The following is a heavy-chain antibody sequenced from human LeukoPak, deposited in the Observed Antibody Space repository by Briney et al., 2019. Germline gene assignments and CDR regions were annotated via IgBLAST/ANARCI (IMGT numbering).Heavy chain of an antibody. CDR2: ISHSGST. Sequence: SETLSLTCTVSGGSVNYYDWSWIRQSPGKGLEWIGYISHSGSTNYNPSLKSRVSISLVTSKNQFSLILSSVTAADTAVYYFGSVLTSGKQLGGILWSYWFDPWGQGTLVTVSS. V-gene: IGHV4-59*08. D-gene: IGHD6-6*01. CDR1: GGSVNYYD. CDR3: GSVLTSGKQLGGILWSYWFDP. J-gene: IGHJ5*02.